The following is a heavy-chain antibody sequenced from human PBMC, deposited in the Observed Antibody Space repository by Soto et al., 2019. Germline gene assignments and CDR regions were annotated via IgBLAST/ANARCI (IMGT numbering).Heavy chain of an antibody. Sequence: ASVKVSCNASGYTFTRCDINCVRQATGQGLEWMGVMNPNSGNTGYAQKFQGRVTMTRNTSISTAYMELSSLRSEDTAVYDCARGQAAYCCGGSCYLYYYYGMDVWGQGTTVTVSS. V-gene: IGHV1-8*01. CDR2: MNPNSGNT. CDR1: GYTFTRCD. CDR3: ARGQAAYCCGGSCYLYYYYGMDV. J-gene: IGHJ6*02. D-gene: IGHD2-15*01.